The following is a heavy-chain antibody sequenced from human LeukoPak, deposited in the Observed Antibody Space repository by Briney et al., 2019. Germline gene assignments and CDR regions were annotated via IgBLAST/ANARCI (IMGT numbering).Heavy chain of an antibody. J-gene: IGHJ2*01. D-gene: IGHD2-15*01. CDR2: IHPNTGGT. CDR1: GYTFSGHY. V-gene: IGHV1-2*02. CDR3: ARVPLRSERLVAIWYFDL. Sequence: ASVKVSCKASGYTFSGHYIHWVRQAPGQGLEWMGWIHPNTGGTKYAQKFQGRVTMTRDTSSSTAYMELSSLRSADTAVYYCARVPLRSERLVAIWYFDLWGRGTLVTVSS.